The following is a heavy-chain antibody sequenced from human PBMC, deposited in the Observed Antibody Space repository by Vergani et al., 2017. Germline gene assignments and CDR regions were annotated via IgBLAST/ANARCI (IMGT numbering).Heavy chain of an antibody. J-gene: IGHJ4*02. CDR3: AKDGYYYDSSGYYVFSY. CDR2: ISYDGSNK. CDR1: GFTFSSYG. V-gene: IGHV3-30*18. Sequence: LQLVESGGGLVQPGGSLRLSCAASGFTFSSYGMHWVRQAPGKGLEWVAVISYDGSNKYYADSVKGRFTISRDNSKNTLYLQMNSLRAEDTAVYYCAKDGYYYDSSGYYVFSYWGQGTLVTVSS. D-gene: IGHD3-22*01.